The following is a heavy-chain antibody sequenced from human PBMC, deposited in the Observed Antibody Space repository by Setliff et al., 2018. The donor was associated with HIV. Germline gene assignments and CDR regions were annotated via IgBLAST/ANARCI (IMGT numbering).Heavy chain of an antibody. CDR2: VITILDIT. CDR1: GGTSNTYA. D-gene: IGHD1-26*01. V-gene: IGHV1-69*10. CDR3: AGPMGDEAFDI. J-gene: IGHJ3*02. Sequence: SVKVSCKASGGTSNTYAINWVRQAPGQGLEWMGQVITILDITSYAQKFQGRVTITADESTNTMYMELISLRSDDTALYYCAGPMGDEAFDIWVQGTMVPVSS.